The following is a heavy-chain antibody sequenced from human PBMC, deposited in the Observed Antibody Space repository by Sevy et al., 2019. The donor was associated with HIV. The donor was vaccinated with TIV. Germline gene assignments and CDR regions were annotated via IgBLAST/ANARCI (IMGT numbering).Heavy chain of an antibody. Sequence: SETLSLTCTVSGGSITSLYWGWIRQPPGKGLEWIANIYYNGNTNYNPSLKSRVTIPLDTSKNQFSLRLSSVTAADTAIYYCVGENAWGRGYSWGQGTLVTVS. V-gene: IGHV4-59*08. CDR3: VGENAWGRGYS. J-gene: IGHJ4*02. D-gene: IGHD1-26*01. CDR2: IYYNGNT. CDR1: GGSITSLY.